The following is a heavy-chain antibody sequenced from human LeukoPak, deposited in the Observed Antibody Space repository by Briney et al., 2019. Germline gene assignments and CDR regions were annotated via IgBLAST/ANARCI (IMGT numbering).Heavy chain of an antibody. CDR2: IYYSGGT. CDR3: ARGGRWNYGHFDY. V-gene: IGHV4-39*07. CDR1: GCSSSSSSYY. D-gene: IGHD1-7*01. Sequence: SETLSLTCTVSGCSSSSSSYYWGWIRQPPGKGLEWIGSIYYSGGTNYNPSLKSRVTISVDTSKNQFSLKLSSVTAADTAVYYCARGGRWNYGHFDYWGQGTLVTVSS. J-gene: IGHJ4*02.